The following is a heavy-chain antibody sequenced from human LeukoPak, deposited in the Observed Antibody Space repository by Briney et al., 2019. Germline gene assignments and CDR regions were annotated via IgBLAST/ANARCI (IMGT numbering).Heavy chain of an antibody. CDR3: ARGRAITIFGTQYYYYYMDV. V-gene: IGHV1-69*05. D-gene: IGHD3-3*01. J-gene: IGHJ6*03. CDR1: GGTFSSYA. Sequence: ASVKVSCKASGGTFSSYAFSWVRQAPGQGLEWMGGIIPIFGTANYAQKFQGRVTITTDESTSTAYMELSSLRSEDTAVYYCARGRAITIFGTQYYYYYMDVWGKGTTVTVSS. CDR2: IIPIFGTA.